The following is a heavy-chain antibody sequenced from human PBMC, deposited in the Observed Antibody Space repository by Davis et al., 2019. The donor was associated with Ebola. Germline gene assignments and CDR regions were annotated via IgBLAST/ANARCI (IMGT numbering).Heavy chain of an antibody. CDR2: ISAYNGNT. CDR3: ARESMIVKDYYYYGMDV. J-gene: IGHJ6*02. Sequence: ASVKVSCKASGYTFTSYGISWVRQAPGQGLEWMGWISAYNGNTNYAQKLQGRVTMTTDTSTSTAYMELRSLRSDDTAVYYRARESMIVKDYYYYGMDVWGQGTTVTVSS. D-gene: IGHD3-22*01. CDR1: GYTFTSYG. V-gene: IGHV1-18*01.